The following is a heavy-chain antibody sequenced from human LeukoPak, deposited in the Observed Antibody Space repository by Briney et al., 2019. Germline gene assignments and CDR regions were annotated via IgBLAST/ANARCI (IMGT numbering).Heavy chain of an antibody. CDR3: ARRMGGYFPH. J-gene: IGHJ4*02. V-gene: IGHV4-59*01. CDR1: GGSISSYY. Sequence: PSETLSLTCTVSGGSISSYYWSWIRQPPGKGLEWIGYIYYSGSTNYNPSLKSRVTISVDTSKNQFSLKLSSVTAADTAVYYCARRMGGYFPHWGQGTLVTVSS. CDR2: IYYSGST. D-gene: IGHD3-22*01.